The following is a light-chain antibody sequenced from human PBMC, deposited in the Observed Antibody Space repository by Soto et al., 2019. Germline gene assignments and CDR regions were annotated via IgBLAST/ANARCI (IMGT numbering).Light chain of an antibody. CDR3: QKYDSYSWK. J-gene: IGKJ1*01. Sequence: DIQMTQAPSTLSASVGARVTINWRASQSISSWLAWYQQRPGKAPKLLIYDASSLESGVPSRFSGSGSGTEFTLTISSLQPDDFATYYCQKYDSYSWKFGQGTKVDIK. CDR2: DAS. CDR1: QSISSW. V-gene: IGKV1-5*01.